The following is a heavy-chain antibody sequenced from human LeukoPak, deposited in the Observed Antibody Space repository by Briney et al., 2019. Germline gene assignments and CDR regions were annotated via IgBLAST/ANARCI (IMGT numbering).Heavy chain of an antibody. D-gene: IGHD6-13*01. CDR1: GYTFTSYG. CDR3: ARARIAAAGNWFDP. Sequence: ASVKVSCKASGYTFTSYGISWVRQAPGQGLEWMGWISAYNGNTNYAQKLQGRVTMSTDTSTSTAYMELRSLRSDDTDVYYCARARIAAAGNWFDPWGQGTLVTVSS. J-gene: IGHJ5*02. V-gene: IGHV1-18*01. CDR2: ISAYNGNT.